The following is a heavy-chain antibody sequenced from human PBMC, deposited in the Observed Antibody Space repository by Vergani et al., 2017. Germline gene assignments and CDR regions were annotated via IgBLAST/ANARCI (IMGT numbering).Heavy chain of an antibody. D-gene: IGHD3-10*01. V-gene: IGHV3-33*08. CDR2: IWYDGSNK. CDR3: ARVEAMVRGVMTYGMDV. J-gene: IGHJ6*02. Sequence: VQLVESGGGLVKPGGSLRLSCAASGFTFSNAWMSWVRQAPGKGLEWVAVIWYDGSNKYYADSVKGRFTISRDNSKNTLYLQMNSLRAEDTAVYYCARVEAMVRGVMTYGMDVWGQGTTVTVSS. CDR1: GFTFSNAW.